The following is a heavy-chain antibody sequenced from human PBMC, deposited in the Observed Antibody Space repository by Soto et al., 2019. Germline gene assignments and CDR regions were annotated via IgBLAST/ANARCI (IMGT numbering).Heavy chain of an antibody. CDR1: GYTFTSYG. Sequence: QVQLVQSGAEVKKPGASVKVSCKASGYTFTSYGISWVRQAPGQGLEWMGWISAYNGNTNYAQKLQGRVTRTTDTSTSTAYMELRSLRSDDTAVYYCARYSSSWYYYYYGMDVWGQGTTVTVSS. CDR3: ARYSSSWYYYYYGMDV. CDR2: ISAYNGNT. J-gene: IGHJ6*02. V-gene: IGHV1-18*01. D-gene: IGHD6-13*01.